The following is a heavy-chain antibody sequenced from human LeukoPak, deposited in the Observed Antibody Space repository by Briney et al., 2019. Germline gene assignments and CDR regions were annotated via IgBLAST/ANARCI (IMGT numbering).Heavy chain of an antibody. Sequence: RSGGSLRLSCVASGFTFSNFAMSWVRQAPGKGLECVSDMSASGGRTYYADSVKGRFTISRDNSKNTVDLQMNSLSTEDTALYYCAKKRKLGSGRSTVDSWGQGTLVTVSS. V-gene: IGHV3-23*01. CDR3: AKKRKLGSGRSTVDS. J-gene: IGHJ4*02. CDR1: GFTFSNFA. CDR2: MSASGGRT. D-gene: IGHD6-19*01.